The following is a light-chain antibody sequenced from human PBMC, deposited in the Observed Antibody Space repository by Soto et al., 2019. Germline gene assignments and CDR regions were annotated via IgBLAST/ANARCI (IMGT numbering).Light chain of an antibody. CDR3: QKYNSAHLT. CDR1: LPISNY. CDR2: AAS. V-gene: IGKV1-27*01. J-gene: IGKJ4*01. Sequence: DIQMTQSPSSLSAAVGDRVTITCRARLPISNYLAWYQQKPGKIPNLLIYAASTVQAGVPSRFSGSGSGTEFTLTISSLQPEDVAAYYCQKYNSAHLTFGGGTKVEIK.